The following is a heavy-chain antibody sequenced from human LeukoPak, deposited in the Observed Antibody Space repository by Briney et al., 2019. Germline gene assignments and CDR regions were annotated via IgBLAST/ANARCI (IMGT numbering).Heavy chain of an antibody. D-gene: IGHD2-8*01. CDR2: MYHSGGT. CDR1: GYSISSGYY. J-gene: IGHJ4*02. CDR3: ARDALILDY. Sequence: SETLSLTCAVSGYSISSGYYWGWIRQPPGKGLEWIGSMYHSGGTYYNPSLESRVTMSVDTSKNQFSLKLSSVTAADTAVYYCARDALILDYWGQGTLVTVSS. V-gene: IGHV4-38-2*02.